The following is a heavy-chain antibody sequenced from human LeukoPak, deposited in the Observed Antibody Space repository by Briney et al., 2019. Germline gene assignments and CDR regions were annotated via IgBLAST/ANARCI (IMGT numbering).Heavy chain of an antibody. J-gene: IGHJ5*02. CDR3: ARHGRPLNVLLWFGRSKNWFDP. CDR2: ISSSGST. Sequence: PSETLSLTCTVSGDSISSGDYYWRWLRQPAGKGLEWIGRISSSGSTNYNPSLKSRVTISVDTSKNQFSLKLSSVTAADTAVYYCARHGRPLNVLLWFGRSKNWFDPWGQGTLVIVSS. CDR1: GDSISSGDYY. V-gene: IGHV4-61*02. D-gene: IGHD3-10*01.